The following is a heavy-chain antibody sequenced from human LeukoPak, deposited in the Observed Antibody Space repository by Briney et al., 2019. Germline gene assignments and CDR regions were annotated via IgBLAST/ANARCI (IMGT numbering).Heavy chain of an antibody. Sequence: LRLSCTASGFTFSSYGMSWIRQPPGKALEWLARIDWDDDKYYSKSLKTRLTISKDTSKNQVVLTMTNMDPVDTATYYCARTGEDYSDYYFDYWGQGTLVTVSS. D-gene: IGHD4-11*01. CDR2: IDWDDDK. CDR1: GFTFSSYGM. CDR3: ARTGEDYSDYYFDY. J-gene: IGHJ4*02. V-gene: IGHV2-70*11.